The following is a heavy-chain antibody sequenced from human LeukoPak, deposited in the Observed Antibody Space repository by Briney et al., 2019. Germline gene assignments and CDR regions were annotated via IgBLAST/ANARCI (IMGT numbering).Heavy chain of an antibody. V-gene: IGHV1-8*01. CDR2: MNPNSGAT. J-gene: IGHJ4*02. D-gene: IGHD3-9*01. Sequence: ASVKVSCKASGYTFTSYDFNWLRQATGQGPEWMGWMNPNSGATGYAQKFQGRVTMTEDTSTDTAYMELSSLRSEDTAVYYCATRLILTGFDYWGQGTLVTVSS. CDR3: ATRLILTGFDY. CDR1: GYTFTSYD.